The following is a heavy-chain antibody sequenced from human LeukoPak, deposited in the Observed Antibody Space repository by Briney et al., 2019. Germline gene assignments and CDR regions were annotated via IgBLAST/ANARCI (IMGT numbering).Heavy chain of an antibody. V-gene: IGHV4-39*07. CDR1: SGSISTSNYY. Sequence: PSETLSLTCTVSSGSISTSNYYWGWVRQPPGKALEWIGNIFYSGSTYYSPSLKSRVTISLDTSRNQFSLKLNSVTAADTAVYYCARGIYGDDKDGYNLWGQGTLVTVSS. CDR3: ARGIYGDDKDGYNL. J-gene: IGHJ4*02. CDR2: IFYSGST. D-gene: IGHD5-24*01.